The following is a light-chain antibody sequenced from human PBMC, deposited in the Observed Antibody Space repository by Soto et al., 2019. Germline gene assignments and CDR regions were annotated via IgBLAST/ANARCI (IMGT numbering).Light chain of an antibody. CDR3: QQYDAYPWT. J-gene: IGKJ2*02. Sequence: DIQMTQSPSTLSASVGDRVTITCRASQSVGSWLAWYQQKPGKAPKYLIYKASILESWVPSRFSGSGSGTEFTLTISSLQPDDFATYYCQQYDAYPWTFGQGTKLDFK. CDR2: KAS. V-gene: IGKV1-5*03. CDR1: QSVGSW.